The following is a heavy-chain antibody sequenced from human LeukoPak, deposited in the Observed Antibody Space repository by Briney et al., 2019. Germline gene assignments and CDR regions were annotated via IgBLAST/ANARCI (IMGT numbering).Heavy chain of an antibody. V-gene: IGHV1-18*04. CDR3: ASTLLWFGEPLKGYYFDY. CDR1: GYTFTSYG. J-gene: IGHJ4*02. Sequence: ASVKVSCKASGYTFTSYGISWGRQAPGQGLEWMGWISAYNGNTNYAQKLQGRVTMTTDTSTSTAYMELRSLRSDDTAVYYCASTLLWFGEPLKGYYFDYWGQGTLVTVSS. CDR2: ISAYNGNT. D-gene: IGHD3-10*01.